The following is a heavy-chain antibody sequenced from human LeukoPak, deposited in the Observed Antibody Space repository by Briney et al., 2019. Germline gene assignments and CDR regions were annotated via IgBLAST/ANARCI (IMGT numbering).Heavy chain of an antibody. V-gene: IGHV4-4*02. CDR1: GGSISSSNW. J-gene: IGHJ4*02. CDR3: ARVHYDILTGTVNSDY. Sequence: SGTLSLSCAVSGGSISSSNWWSWVRQPPGKGLEWIGEIYHSGSTNYNPPLKSRVTISVDKSKNQFSLKLCSVTAADTAVYYCARVHYDILTGTVNSDYWGREPWSPSPQ. CDR2: IYHSGST. D-gene: IGHD3-9*01.